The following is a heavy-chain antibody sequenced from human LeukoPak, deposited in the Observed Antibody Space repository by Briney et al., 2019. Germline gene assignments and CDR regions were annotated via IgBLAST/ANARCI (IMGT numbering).Heavy chain of an antibody. J-gene: IGHJ5*02. V-gene: IGHV4-59*12. CDR3: ARDRCSSWYLCNWFDP. Sequence: SGTLSLTCTVSGGSISSYYWSWIRQPPGKGLEWIGYIYYSGSTNYNPSLKSRVTMSVDTSKNQFSLKLSSVTAADTAVYYCARDRCSSWYLCNWFDPWGQGTLVTVSS. CDR1: GGSISSYY. CDR2: IYYSGST. D-gene: IGHD6-13*01.